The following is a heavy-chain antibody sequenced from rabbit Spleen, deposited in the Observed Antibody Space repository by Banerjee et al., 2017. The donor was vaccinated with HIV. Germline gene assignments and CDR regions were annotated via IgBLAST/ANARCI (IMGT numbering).Heavy chain of an antibody. J-gene: IGHJ6*01. D-gene: IGHD8-1*01. Sequence: EESGGDLVKPGASLTLTCTASGFSFSSDYDMCWVRQAPGKGPEWIACIYNGDGSTYYASWVNGRFTISRSTSLNTVTLQMTSLTAADTATYFCASGDGSSFSSYGMDLWGQGTLVTVS. CDR2: IYNGDGST. CDR1: GFSFSSDYD. V-gene: IGHV1S47*01. CDR3: ASGDGSSFSSYGMDL.